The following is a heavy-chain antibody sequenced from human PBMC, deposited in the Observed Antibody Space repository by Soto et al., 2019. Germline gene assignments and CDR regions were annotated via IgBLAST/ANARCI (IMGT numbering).Heavy chain of an antibody. D-gene: IGHD6-19*01. V-gene: IGHV1-8*01. CDR1: GYTFTSYD. CDR3: ATRLEQWLAHDAFDI. CDR2: MNPNSGNT. J-gene: IGHJ3*02. Sequence: GASVKVSCKASGYTFTSYDINWVRQAPGQGLEWMGWMNPNSGNTGYAQKFQGRVTMTRNTSISTAYMELSSLRSEDTAVYYCATRLEQWLAHDAFDIWGQGTMVTVSS.